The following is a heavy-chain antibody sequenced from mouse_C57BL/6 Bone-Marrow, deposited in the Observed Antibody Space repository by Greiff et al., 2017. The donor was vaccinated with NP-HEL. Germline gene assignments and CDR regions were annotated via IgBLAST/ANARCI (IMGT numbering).Heavy chain of an antibody. CDR1: GFNIKDDY. CDR3: TTYLEYFDV. V-gene: IGHV14-4*01. Sequence: VQLQQSGAELVRPGASVKLSCTASGFNIKDDYMHWVKQRPEQGLEWIGWIDPENGDTEYASQFQGKATITADTSSNTAYLQLSSLTSEDTAVYYCTTYLEYFDVWGTGTTVTVSS. CDR2: IDPENGDT. J-gene: IGHJ1*03.